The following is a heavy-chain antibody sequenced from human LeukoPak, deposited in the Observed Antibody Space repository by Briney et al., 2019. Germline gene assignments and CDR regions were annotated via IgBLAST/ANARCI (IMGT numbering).Heavy chain of an antibody. V-gene: IGHV3-30-3*01. CDR3: ARDLVGIVNNAFDI. J-gene: IGHJ3*02. CDR1: GITFRNHS. CDR2: ISYDGSNK. Sequence: PGGSLKLSCATSGITFRNHSIDWVRPAPGQGLGWVAVISYDGSNKYYADSVKGRFTISRDNSKNTLYLQMNSLRAEDTAVYYCARDLVGIVNNAFDIWGQGTMVTVSS. D-gene: IGHD3-22*01.